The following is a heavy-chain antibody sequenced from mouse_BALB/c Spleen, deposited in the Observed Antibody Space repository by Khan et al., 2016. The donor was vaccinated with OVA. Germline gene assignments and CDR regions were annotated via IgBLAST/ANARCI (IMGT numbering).Heavy chain of an antibody. CDR2: ILPGSGHN. J-gene: IGHJ3*01. D-gene: IGHD1-1*01. V-gene: IGHV1-9*01. CDR1: GYTFSSYW. Sequence: QVRLQQSGAELMKPGASVKISCKATGYTFSSYWIEWVKQRPGHGLEWIGEILPGSGHNNYNEKFKGKATFTADTSSNTAYMQLSNLTSDDSAVYYCARGNYYGSSSWFGYWGQGTLVTVSA. CDR3: ARGNYYGSSSWFGY.